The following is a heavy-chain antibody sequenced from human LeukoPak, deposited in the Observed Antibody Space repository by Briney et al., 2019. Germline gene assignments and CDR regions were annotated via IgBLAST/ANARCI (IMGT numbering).Heavy chain of an antibody. CDR2: IYQSGSA. D-gene: IGHD3-22*01. CDR3: ARNSYYDNSGEGAFDI. J-gene: IGHJ3*02. V-gene: IGHV4-59*12. CDR1: GGSISTYY. Sequence: TPETLSLTCTVSGGSISTYYWSWIRQPPGRGLEWIGYIYQSGSASYNPSLQSRVTISIDKSKNQFSLNLNSVTAADTAVYYCARNSYYDNSGEGAFDIWGQGTMVTVSS.